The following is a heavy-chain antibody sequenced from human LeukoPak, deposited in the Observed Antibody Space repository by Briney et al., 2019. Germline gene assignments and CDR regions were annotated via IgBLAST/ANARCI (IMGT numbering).Heavy chain of an antibody. CDR1: GGSFSGYY. CDR3: ARKTPMAEAYYFDY. D-gene: IGHD5-18*01. J-gene: IGHJ4*02. CDR2: INHSGST. V-gene: IGHV4-34*01. Sequence: SETLSLTCAVYGGSFSGYYWSWIRQPPGKGLEWIGEINHSGSTNYNPSLKSRVTISLDTSKNQFSLKLTSVTAADTAVYYCARKTPMAEAYYFDYWGQGTLVTVSS.